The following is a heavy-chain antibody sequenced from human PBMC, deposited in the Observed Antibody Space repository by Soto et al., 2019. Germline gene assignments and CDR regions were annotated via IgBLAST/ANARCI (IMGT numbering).Heavy chain of an antibody. CDR2: IHYDGSNE. V-gene: IGHV3-33*01. CDR3: ARQRALRSWYQDGVDV. Sequence: PGGSLRLSCAASGFTFSSYGVHLVRQAPGKGLEWVAVIHYDGSNEYYADSVKGRFIISRDNSKNTLFMQMNSLRVQDTAVYYCARQRALRSWYQDGVDVWGQGTTVTVSS. CDR1: GFTFSSYG. J-gene: IGHJ6*02. D-gene: IGHD6-13*01.